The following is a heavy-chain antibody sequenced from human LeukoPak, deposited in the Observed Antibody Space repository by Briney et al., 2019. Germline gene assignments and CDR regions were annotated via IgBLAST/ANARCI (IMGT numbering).Heavy chain of an antibody. J-gene: IGHJ4*02. V-gene: IGHV1-69*13. CDR2: IIPIFGTA. CDR1: GGTFSSYA. CDR3: ARGQVRGYSGYAEFDY. Sequence: SVKVSCKASGGTFSSYAISWVRQAPGQGLEWMGGIIPIFGTANYAQKFQGRVTITADESTSTAYMELSSLRSEDTAVYCCARGQVRGYSGYAEFDYWGQGTLVTVSS. D-gene: IGHD5-12*01.